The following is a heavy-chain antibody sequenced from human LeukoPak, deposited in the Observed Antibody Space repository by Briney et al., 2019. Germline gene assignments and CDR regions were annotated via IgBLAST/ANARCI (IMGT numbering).Heavy chain of an antibody. CDR2: INPSGGST. Sequence: GASVKVSCKASGYTFTSYYMHWVRQAPGQGLEWMGIINPSGGSTSYAQKFQGRVTITADESTSTAYMELSSLRSEDTAVYYCARDRGIVVVPAAPRPFVYWGQGTLVTVSS. D-gene: IGHD2-2*01. CDR1: GYTFTSYY. J-gene: IGHJ4*02. CDR3: ARDRGIVVVPAAPRPFVY. V-gene: IGHV1-46*01.